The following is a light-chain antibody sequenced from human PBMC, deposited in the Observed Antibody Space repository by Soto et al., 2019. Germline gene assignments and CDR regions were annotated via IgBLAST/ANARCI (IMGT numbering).Light chain of an antibody. CDR3: SSYAGSNNPPYV. CDR1: SSDVGGYNY. Sequence: QSVLTQPPSASGSPGQSVTIPCTGTSSDVGGYNYVSWYQQHPGKAPKLMIYEVSKRPSGVPDRFSGSKSGNTASLTVSGLQAEDEADYYCSSYAGSNNPPYVFGTGTQLTVL. CDR2: EVS. J-gene: IGLJ1*01. V-gene: IGLV2-8*01.